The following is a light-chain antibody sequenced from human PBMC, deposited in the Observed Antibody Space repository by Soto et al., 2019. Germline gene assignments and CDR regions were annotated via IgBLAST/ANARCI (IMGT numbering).Light chain of an antibody. Sequence: QSALPQPASVSGAPGQSITISCTGTSSDIGGYNYVSWYQQHPGKAPKLMIYDVSNRPSGVSNRCSGSKSGNTAYLTISGLQAEDEADYYCNSYTSSSTGVFGGGTKLTVL. CDR2: DVS. CDR3: NSYTSSSTGV. CDR1: SSDIGGYNY. V-gene: IGLV2-14*01. J-gene: IGLJ3*02.